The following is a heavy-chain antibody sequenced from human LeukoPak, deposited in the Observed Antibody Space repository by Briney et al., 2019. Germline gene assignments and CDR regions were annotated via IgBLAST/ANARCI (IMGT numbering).Heavy chain of an antibody. Sequence: ASVKVSCKASGYTFISYQMHWVRQAPGQGLEWMGIINPTGGSTSHAQKFQGRVTMTRDTSTSTVYMELSSLRSEDTAVYYCAGKGSSSCFDYWGQGTLVTVSS. CDR3: AGKGSSSCFDY. V-gene: IGHV1-46*01. J-gene: IGHJ4*02. CDR1: GYTFISYQ. D-gene: IGHD6-6*01. CDR2: INPTGGST.